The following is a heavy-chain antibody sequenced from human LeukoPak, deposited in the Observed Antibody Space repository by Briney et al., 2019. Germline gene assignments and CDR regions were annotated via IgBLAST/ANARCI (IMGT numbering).Heavy chain of an antibody. D-gene: IGHD2-2*01. J-gene: IGHJ4*02. Sequence: SETLSLTCTVSGGSISSYYWSWIRQPPGKGLEWIGYIYYSGSTNYNPSLKSRVTISVDTSKNQFSLKLSSVTAADTVVYYCARSVVPAAHFDYWGQGTLVTVSS. CDR2: IYYSGST. V-gene: IGHV4-59*01. CDR1: GGSISSYY. CDR3: ARSVVPAAHFDY.